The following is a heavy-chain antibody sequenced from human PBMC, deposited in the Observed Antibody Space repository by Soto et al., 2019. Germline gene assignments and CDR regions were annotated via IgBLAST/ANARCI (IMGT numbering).Heavy chain of an antibody. D-gene: IGHD3-16*01. CDR1: GFTFSSYE. CDR3: ALDVGGGFCSSWFDP. V-gene: IGHV3-48*03. CDR2: ISRSGDVI. J-gene: IGHJ5*02. Sequence: GGSLRLSCAGSGFTFSSYEMNWVRQAPGKGLEWVSYISRSGDVIYYADSVKGRFTVSRDNAKNSLYLQMNSLRAEDTAVYYCALDVGGGFCSSWFDPWGQGTLVTVS.